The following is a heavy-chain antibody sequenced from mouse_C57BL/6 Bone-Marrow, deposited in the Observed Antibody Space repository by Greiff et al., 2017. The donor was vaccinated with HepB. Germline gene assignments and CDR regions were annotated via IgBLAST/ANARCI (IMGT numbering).Heavy chain of an antibody. V-gene: IGHV5-4*01. CDR2: ISDGGSYT. J-gene: IGHJ2*01. CDR1: GFTFSSYA. D-gene: IGHD4-1*01. Sequence: EVQRVESGGGLVKPGGSLKLSCAASGFTFSSYAMSWVRQTPEKRLEWVATISDGGSYTYYPDNVKGRFTISRDNAKNNLYLQMSHLKSEDTAMYYCARDALLLGVDYWGQGTTLTVSS. CDR3: ARDALLLGVDY.